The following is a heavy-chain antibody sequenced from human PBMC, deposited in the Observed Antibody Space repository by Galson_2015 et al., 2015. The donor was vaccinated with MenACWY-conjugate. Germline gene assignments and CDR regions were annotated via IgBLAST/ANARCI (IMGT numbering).Heavy chain of an antibody. V-gene: IGHV3-23*01. Sequence: SLRLSCAASGFTFSNAWMSWVRQAPGKGLEWVSAISGSGGSTYYADSVKGRFTISRDNSKNTLYLQMNSLRAEDTAVYYCAVAGFDYYDSSGYYYRLNDAFDIWGQGTMVTVSS. CDR3: AVAGFDYYDSSGYYYRLNDAFDI. CDR1: GFTFSNAW. CDR2: ISGSGGST. D-gene: IGHD3-22*01. J-gene: IGHJ3*02.